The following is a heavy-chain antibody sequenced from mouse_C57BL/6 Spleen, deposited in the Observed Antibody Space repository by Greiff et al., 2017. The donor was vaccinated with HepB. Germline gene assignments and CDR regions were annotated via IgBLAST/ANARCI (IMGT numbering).Heavy chain of an antibody. J-gene: IGHJ4*01. CDR3: TRTEPREGYYAMDY. V-gene: IGHV5-9-1*02. Sequence: EVKLEESGEGLVKPGGSLKLSCAASGFTFSSYAMSWVRQTPEKRLEWVAYISSGGDYIYYADTVKGRFTISRDNARNTLYLQMSSLKSEDTAMYYCTRTEPREGYYAMDYWGQGTSVTVSS. CDR2: ISSGGDYI. CDR1: GFTFSSYA.